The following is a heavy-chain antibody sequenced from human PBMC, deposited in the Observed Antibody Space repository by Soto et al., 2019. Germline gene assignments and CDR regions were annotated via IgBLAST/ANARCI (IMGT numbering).Heavy chain of an antibody. Sequence: TLVNPTQTLTLTCTFSGLTLTTNGMIVHWIRQPPGKPLEWLALIDWDYDKYYTPSLKTRLTISKDTSKNQVVLTMTNMEPEDTGTYYCARVRGVGASFDYWGQGSLVTVSS. CDR3: ARVRGVGASFDY. J-gene: IGHJ4*02. CDR1: GLTLTTNGMI. D-gene: IGHD1-26*01. V-gene: IGHV2-70*01. CDR2: IDWDYDK.